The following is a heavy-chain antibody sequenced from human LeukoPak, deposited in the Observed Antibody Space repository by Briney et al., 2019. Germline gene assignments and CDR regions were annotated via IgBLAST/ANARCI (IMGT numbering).Heavy chain of an antibody. D-gene: IGHD3-16*02. CDR2: ISGSGGST. Sequence: GGSLRLSCAASGFTLSSYGMSSVRRDPGKGMEWVSAISGSGGSTYHAHSVKGRFTISRDKSKNTLYLQMNSLRAEETAVYYCAKVSRAGLGELSSTYDFDYWGQGTLVTVSS. J-gene: IGHJ4*02. CDR3: AKVSRAGLGELSSTYDFDY. CDR1: GFTLSSYG. V-gene: IGHV3-23*01.